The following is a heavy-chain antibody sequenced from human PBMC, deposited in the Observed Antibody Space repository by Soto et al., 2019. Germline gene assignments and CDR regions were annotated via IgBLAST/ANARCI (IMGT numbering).Heavy chain of an antibody. Sequence: GASVKVSCKASGYTFTSYDINWVRQATGQGLEWMGWMNPNSGNTGYAQKFQGRVTMTRNTSISTAYMELSSLRSEDTAVYYCARDLGYSSGRGGDAFDIWGQGTMVTVS. D-gene: IGHD6-19*01. CDR1: GYTFTSYD. CDR2: MNPNSGNT. J-gene: IGHJ3*02. V-gene: IGHV1-8*01. CDR3: ARDLGYSSGRGGDAFDI.